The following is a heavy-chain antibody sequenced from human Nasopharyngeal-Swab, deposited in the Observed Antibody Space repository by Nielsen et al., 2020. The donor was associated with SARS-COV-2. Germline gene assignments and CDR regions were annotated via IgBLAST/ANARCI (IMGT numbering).Heavy chain of an antibody. CDR1: GFTFSNAW. J-gene: IGHJ4*02. D-gene: IGHD1-26*01. CDR2: IKSETDSGTT. Sequence: GGSLRLSCAASGFTFSNAWMSWVRQAPGKGLEWVGRIKSETDSGTTDYAAPVKGRFTISRDDSKNTLYLQMNSLKTEDTAVYYCTTSGSYVRYWGQGTLVTVSS. V-gene: IGHV3-15*01. CDR3: TTSGSYVRY.